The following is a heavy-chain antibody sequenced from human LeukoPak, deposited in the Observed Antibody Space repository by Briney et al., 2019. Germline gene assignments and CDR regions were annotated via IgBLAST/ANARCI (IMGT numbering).Heavy chain of an antibody. CDR2: IIPIFGTA. Sequence: SVKVSCKASGGTFSSYAISWVRQAPGQGLEWMGWIIPIFGTANYAQTFQGRVTITADESTSTAYMELSSLRSEDTAVYYCARDSAAGGRDNWFDPWGQGTLVTVSS. D-gene: IGHD6-13*01. V-gene: IGHV1-69*13. CDR1: GGTFSSYA. CDR3: ARDSAAGGRDNWFDP. J-gene: IGHJ5*02.